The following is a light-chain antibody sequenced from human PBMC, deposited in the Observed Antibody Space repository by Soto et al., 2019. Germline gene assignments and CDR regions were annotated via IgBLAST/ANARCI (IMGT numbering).Light chain of an antibody. V-gene: IGLV1-40*01. CDR3: QSYDSSLGAWV. J-gene: IGLJ3*02. CDR2: GNS. CDR1: SSNIGAGYD. Sequence: QYVLTQPPSVSGAPGQRVTISCTGSSSNIGAGYDVHWYQQLPGTAPKLLIYGNSNRPSGVPDRFSGSKSGTSASLAITGLQAEDEADYYCQSYDSSLGAWVFGGGTKLTVL.